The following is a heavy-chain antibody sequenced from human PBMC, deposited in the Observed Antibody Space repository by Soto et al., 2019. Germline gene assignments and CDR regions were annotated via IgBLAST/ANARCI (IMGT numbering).Heavy chain of an antibody. CDR1: GFTFSTYA. V-gene: IGHV3-23*01. CDR3: AKVSESAATAHFGY. D-gene: IGHD6-13*01. CDR2: ISGSGCTT. Sequence: GGSLRLSCAASGFTFSTYAMTWVRQAPGKGLEWVSVISGSGCTTYYADSVKGRFTISRDNSKNTLYVQMDSLRVEDTALYYCAKVSESAATAHFGYSGEGTRVTVSS. J-gene: IGHJ4*02.